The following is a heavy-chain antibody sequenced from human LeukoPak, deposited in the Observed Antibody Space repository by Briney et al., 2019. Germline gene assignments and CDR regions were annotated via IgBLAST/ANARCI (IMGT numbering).Heavy chain of an antibody. CDR3: ARDLSESWTSRYCSGGSCCGECYGMDV. D-gene: IGHD2-15*01. CDR2: ISSSGSTI. Sequence: GGSLRLSCAASGFTFSDYYMSWIRQAPGKGLEWVSYISSSGSTIYYADSVKGRFTISRDNAKNSLYLQMNSLRAEDTAVYYCARDLSESWTSRYCSGGSCCGECYGMDVWGQGTTVTVSS. CDR1: GFTFSDYY. V-gene: IGHV3-11*01. J-gene: IGHJ6*02.